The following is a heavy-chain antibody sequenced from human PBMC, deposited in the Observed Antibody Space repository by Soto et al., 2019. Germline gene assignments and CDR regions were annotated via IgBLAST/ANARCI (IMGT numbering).Heavy chain of an antibody. CDR2: TYYRSKWYN. V-gene: IGHV6-1*01. CDR3: ARGGYSGYEVYYYYGMGV. Sequence: PSQTLSLTCAISGDSVSSNSAAWNWIRQSPSRGLEWLGRTYYRSKWYNDYAVSVKSRITINPDTSKNQFSLQLNSVTPEDTAVYYCARGGYSGYEVYYYYGMGVWGQGTTVTVSS. D-gene: IGHD5-12*01. J-gene: IGHJ6*02. CDR1: GDSVSSNSAA.